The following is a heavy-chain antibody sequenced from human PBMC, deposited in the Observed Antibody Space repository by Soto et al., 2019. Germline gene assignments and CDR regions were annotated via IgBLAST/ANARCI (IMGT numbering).Heavy chain of an antibody. V-gene: IGHV1-69*02. J-gene: IGHJ5*02. CDR1: GGTFSSYT. Sequence: SVKVSCKASGGTFSSYTISWVRQAPGQGLEWMGRIIPILGIANYAQRFQGRVTITADKSTSTAYMELSSLRSEDTAVYYCASAILSSSWYLSFDPWGQGTLVTVSS. D-gene: IGHD6-13*01. CDR2: IIPILGIA. CDR3: ASAILSSSWYLSFDP.